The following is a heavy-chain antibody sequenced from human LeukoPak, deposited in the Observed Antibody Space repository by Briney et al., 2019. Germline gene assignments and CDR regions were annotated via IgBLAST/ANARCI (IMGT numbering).Heavy chain of an antibody. CDR3: ASSSIVVYY. CDR2: ISYDGSNK. Sequence: GRSLRLSCAASGFTFSSYAMHWVRQAPGKGLEWVAVISYDGSNKYYADSVKGRFTISRDNSKNTLYLQMNSLRAEDTAVYYCASSSIVVYYWGQGTLVTVSS. D-gene: IGHD3-22*01. V-gene: IGHV3-30-3*01. J-gene: IGHJ4*02. CDR1: GFTFSSYA.